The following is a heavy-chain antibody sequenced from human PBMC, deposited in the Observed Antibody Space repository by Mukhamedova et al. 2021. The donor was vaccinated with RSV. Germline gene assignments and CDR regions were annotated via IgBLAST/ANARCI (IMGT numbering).Heavy chain of an antibody. V-gene: IGHV4-34*01. CDR1: GGSLSGNS. J-gene: IGHJ4*02. D-gene: IGHD6-19*01. CDR2: IYHTGGT. CDR3: ATYSSSNPHY. Sequence: GGSLSGNSWSWIRQSPGKGLEWIGEIYHTGGTSYNPSLKSRVTISVDTSKNQFSLMLTSVTAADTAVYYCATYSSSNPHYWGQGT.